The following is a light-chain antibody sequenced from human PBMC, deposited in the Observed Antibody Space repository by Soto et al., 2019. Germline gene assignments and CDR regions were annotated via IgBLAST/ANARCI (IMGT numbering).Light chain of an antibody. CDR3: SSWDDSLEATV. V-gene: IGLV1-44*01. Sequence: QAVLTQPPSAYATPGQTFTISCSGRYSNIGSNFVSWYQRLPVTPPKLLIYSMNQRPSGVPDRFSGSKACTSASLTMSGLHSEDEADYFCSSWDDSLEATVFGGRTKVTVL. CDR2: SMN. CDR1: YSNIGSNF. J-gene: IGLJ3*02.